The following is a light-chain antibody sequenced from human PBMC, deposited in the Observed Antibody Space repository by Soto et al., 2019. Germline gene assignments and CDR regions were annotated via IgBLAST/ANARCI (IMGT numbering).Light chain of an antibody. J-gene: IGKJ3*01. CDR1: QSIFHNSNNKNY. Sequence: DIVMTQSPDSLAVSLGERATIHCKSSQSIFHNSNNKNYLTWYQQKPGQPPKLLIYWASTRESGVPDRFSGSGSGTDFTLTISTLQAEDVAIYYCQQYYTTPRTFGPGTKVDIK. CDR3: QQYYTTPRT. CDR2: WAS. V-gene: IGKV4-1*01.